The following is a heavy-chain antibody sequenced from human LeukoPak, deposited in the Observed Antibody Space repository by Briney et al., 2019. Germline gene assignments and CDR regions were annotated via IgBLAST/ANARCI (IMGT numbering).Heavy chain of an antibody. CDR3: AKALYGDYGRFYY. J-gene: IGHJ4*02. CDR2: ISDGGSDT. D-gene: IGHD4-17*01. CDR1: GFTFSTYA. V-gene: IGHV3-23*01. Sequence: GGSLRLSCAASGFTFSTYAMSWVRQAPGKGLDWVSTISDGGSDTHYADSVKGRFTISRDDSKNTLYLQMNSLRAEDTAVYYCAKALYGDYGRFYYWGQGTLVTVSS.